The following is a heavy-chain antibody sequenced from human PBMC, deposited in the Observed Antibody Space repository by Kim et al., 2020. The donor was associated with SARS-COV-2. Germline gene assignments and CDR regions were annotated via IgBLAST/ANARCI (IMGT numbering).Heavy chain of an antibody. V-gene: IGHV3-23*01. D-gene: IGHD6-19*01. CDR1: GFTFSSYA. Sequence: GGSLRLSCAASGFTFSSYAMSWVCQAPGKGLEWVSAISGSGGSTYYADSVKGRFTISRDNSKNTLYLQMNSLRAEDTAVYYCAKRPALAVGRVAFDFWGQGTMVTVSS. CDR2: ISGSGGST. CDR3: AKRPALAVGRVAFDF. J-gene: IGHJ3*01.